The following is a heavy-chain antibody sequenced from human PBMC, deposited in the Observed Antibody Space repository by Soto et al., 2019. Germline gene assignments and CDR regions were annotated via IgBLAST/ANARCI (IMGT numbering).Heavy chain of an antibody. J-gene: IGHJ2*01. D-gene: IGHD3-3*01. CDR1: GYKFSDYY. CDR2: VNPKRGDA. V-gene: IGHV1-2*04. Sequence: QVLLVQSGAEMKKPGASVKVSCKASGYKFSDYYIHWVRQAPGQGLEWMGWVNPKRGDAIYAQKFQGWFTMTRDAAISTAYLELNRLSSDDTATYYCARDPGIPGRFWYFDLWGRGTLITVSS. CDR3: ARDPGIPGRFWYFDL.